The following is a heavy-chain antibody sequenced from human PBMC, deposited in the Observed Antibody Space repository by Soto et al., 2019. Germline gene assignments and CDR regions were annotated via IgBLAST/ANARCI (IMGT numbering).Heavy chain of an antibody. CDR3: SIDQDIFTGYYNHVAKIYGMDV. V-gene: IGHV4-31*03. J-gene: IGHJ6*02. Sequence: PSETLSLTCTVSGGSISSGGYYWSWIRQHPGKGLEWIGYIYYSGSTYYNQSLKSRVTISVDTSKNQFSLKLSSVTAADMAVYYCSIDQDIFTGYYNHVAKIYGMDVWGQGTTVTVSS. D-gene: IGHD3-9*01. CDR1: GGSISSGGYY. CDR2: IYYSGST.